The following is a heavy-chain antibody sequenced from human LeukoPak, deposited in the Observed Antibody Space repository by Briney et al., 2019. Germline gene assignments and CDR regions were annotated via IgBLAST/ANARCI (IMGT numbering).Heavy chain of an antibody. CDR1: GGTFSSHA. CDR2: IIPILGIA. CDR3: ARAWESIAGYYFDY. V-gene: IGHV1-69*04. Sequence: SVKVSCKASGGTFSSHAISWVRQAPGQGLEWMGRIIPILGIANYAQKFQGRVTITADKSTSTAYMELSSLRSEDTAVYYCARAWESIAGYYFDYWGQGTLVTVSS. J-gene: IGHJ4*02. D-gene: IGHD1-26*01.